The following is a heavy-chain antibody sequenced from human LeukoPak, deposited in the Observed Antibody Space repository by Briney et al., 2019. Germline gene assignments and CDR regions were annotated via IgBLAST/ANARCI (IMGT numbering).Heavy chain of an antibody. CDR2: IYHSGST. J-gene: IGHJ4*02. Sequence: SETLSLTCAVSGGSISSSNWWSWIRQPPGKGLEWIGEIYHSGSTNYNPSLKSRVTISVDKSKTQFSLKLSSVTAADTAVYYCARESNYYDSSGYYYSHWGQGTLVTVSS. CDR3: ARESNYYDSSGYYYSH. V-gene: IGHV4-4*02. D-gene: IGHD3-22*01. CDR1: GGSISSSNW.